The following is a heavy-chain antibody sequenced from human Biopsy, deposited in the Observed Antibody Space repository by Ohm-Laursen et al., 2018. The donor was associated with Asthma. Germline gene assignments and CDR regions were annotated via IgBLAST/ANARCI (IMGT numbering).Heavy chain of an antibody. CDR2: ISYDGSNK. Sequence: SLRLSCTASGFTFSSFGMHWVRQAPGKGLEWVACISYDGSNKYYADSVKGRSTISRDNSKNRLYLEMASLRAEDTAVHYCAREKVIESRGFQNWFDPWGQGTLVTVSS. J-gene: IGHJ5*02. V-gene: IGHV3-30*03. D-gene: IGHD3-16*02. CDR1: GFTFSSFG. CDR3: AREKVIESRGFQNWFDP.